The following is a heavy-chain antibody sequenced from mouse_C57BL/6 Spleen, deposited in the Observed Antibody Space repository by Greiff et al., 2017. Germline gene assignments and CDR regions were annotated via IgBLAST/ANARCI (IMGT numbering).Heavy chain of an antibody. V-gene: IGHV14-1*01. CDR2: IGTEGGDT. D-gene: IGHD1-1*01. CDR3: TTFITTVPFAY. CDR1: GFNINDYY. J-gene: IGHJ3*01. Sequence: VQLQQPGAELVRPGASVKLSCTASGFNINDYYMHWVQQRPEQGLEWIGRIGTEGGDTKYAPKFQGKATMTADTSSNTAYLQLSSLTSEDTAVYYCTTFITTVPFAYWGQGTLVTVSA.